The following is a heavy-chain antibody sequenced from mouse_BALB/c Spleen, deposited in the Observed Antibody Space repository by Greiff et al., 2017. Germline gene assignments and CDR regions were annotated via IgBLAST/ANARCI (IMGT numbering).Heavy chain of an antibody. CDR3: TRFITTIYAMDY. J-gene: IGHJ4*01. D-gene: IGHD1-1*01. CDR2: ISSGGSYT. CDR1: GFTFSSYT. Sequence: EVMLVESGGGLVKPGGSLKLSCAASGFTFSSYTMSWVRQTPAKRLVWVATISSGGSYTYYPDSVKGRFTISRDNAKNTLYLQMSSLKSEDTAMYYCTRFITTIYAMDYWGEGTSVTVSS. V-gene: IGHV5-6-4*01.